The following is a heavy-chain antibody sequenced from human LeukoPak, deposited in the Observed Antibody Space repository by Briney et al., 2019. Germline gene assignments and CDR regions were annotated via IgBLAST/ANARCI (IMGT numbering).Heavy chain of an antibody. CDR3: AKASTRLYYDALDY. D-gene: IGHD3-3*01. CDR2: ISGSGGST. Sequence: GGSLRLSCAASGFTFRSFSMNWVRQAPGKGLEWVSAISGSGGSTYYADPVKGRFTISRDNSKNTLYLQMNSLRAEDTAVYYCAKASTRLYYDALDYWGQGTLVTVSS. V-gene: IGHV3-23*01. CDR1: GFTFRSFS. J-gene: IGHJ4*02.